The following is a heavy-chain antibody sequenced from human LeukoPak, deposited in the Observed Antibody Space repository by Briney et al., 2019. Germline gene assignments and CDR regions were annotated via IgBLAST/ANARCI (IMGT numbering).Heavy chain of an antibody. CDR3: AHTQYSSGWYGVYFDY. V-gene: IGHV2-5*02. CDR1: GFSLSTSGVG. CDR2: IYWEDDK. Sequence: KESGPTLVKPTQTLTLTCTFSGFSLSTSGVGVGWIRQPPGKALEWLALIYWEDDKRYSPSLKSGLTIPKDPSKNQVLLTLTNMDPVDTATYYCAHTQYSSGWYGVYFDYWGQGTLVTVSS. J-gene: IGHJ4*02. D-gene: IGHD6-19*01.